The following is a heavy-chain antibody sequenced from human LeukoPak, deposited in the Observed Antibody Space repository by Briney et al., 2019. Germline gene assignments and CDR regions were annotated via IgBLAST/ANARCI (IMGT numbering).Heavy chain of an antibody. J-gene: IGHJ4*02. V-gene: IGHV4-39*07. CDR1: GDSISSGAYS. D-gene: IGHD2-8*01. Sequence: KPSETLSLTCTVSGDSISSGAYSWGWIRQPPGKGLEWIGSIYYSGSTYDNPPLKSRVTISVDTSRNQFSLKLSSVTAADTAVYYCARDVSPNGVVGYWGQRTLVTVSS. CDR2: IYYSGST. CDR3: ARDVSPNGVVGY.